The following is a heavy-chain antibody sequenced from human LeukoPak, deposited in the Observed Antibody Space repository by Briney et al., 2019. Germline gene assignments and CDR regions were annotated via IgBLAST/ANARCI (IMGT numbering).Heavy chain of an antibody. J-gene: IGHJ4*02. V-gene: IGHV1-2*02. CDR1: GYTFTGYY. CDR3: ARGQGAAGEFDY. D-gene: IGHD6-13*01. CDR2: INPNSGGT. Sequence: ASVNVSCKASGYTFTGYYMHWVRQAPGQGLEWMGWINPNSGGTNYAHKFQGRVTMTRDTSISTAYMELSRLRSDDTAVYYCARGQGAAGEFDYWGQGTLVTVSS.